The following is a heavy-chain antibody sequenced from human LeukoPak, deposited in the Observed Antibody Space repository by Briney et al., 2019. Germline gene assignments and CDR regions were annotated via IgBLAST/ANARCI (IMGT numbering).Heavy chain of an antibody. Sequence: GGSPRLSCAASGFTFSTYGMHWVRQGPGKGLEWVSTIKGIGPTTYYADSVKGRFTISRDNAKNSLFLQMSSLRADDTAIYYCARAGELRYMDVWGKGTAVTVSS. CDR1: GFTFSTYG. CDR3: ARAGELRYMDV. D-gene: IGHD3-16*01. J-gene: IGHJ6*03. V-gene: IGHV3-48*04. CDR2: IKGIGPTT.